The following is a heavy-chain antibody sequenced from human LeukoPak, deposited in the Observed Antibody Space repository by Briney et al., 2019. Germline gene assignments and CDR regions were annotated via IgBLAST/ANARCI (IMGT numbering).Heavy chain of an antibody. CDR3: ATHITMVRGVISFYYYYMDV. J-gene: IGHJ6*03. Sequence: ASVKVSCKVSGYTLTELSMHWVRQAPGKGLEWMGWINPNSGGTNYAQKFQGRVTMTRDTSISTAYMELSRLRSDDTAVYYCATHITMVRGVISFYYYYMDVWGKGTTVTVSS. D-gene: IGHD3-10*01. CDR2: INPNSGGT. CDR1: GYTLTELS. V-gene: IGHV1-2*02.